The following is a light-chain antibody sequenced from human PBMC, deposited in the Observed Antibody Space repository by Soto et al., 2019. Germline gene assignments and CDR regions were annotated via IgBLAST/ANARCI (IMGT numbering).Light chain of an antibody. CDR2: DAS. CDR3: QQRDDWPLT. Sequence: EIVLTQSPATLSLSPGERATLSCRASQSVSAGNLAWYQQKPGQAPRLLFYDASSRATAIPARFSGSVSGTDFTLTISSLEPEDFAVYYCQQRDDWPLTFGGGTQVEIK. CDR1: QSVSAGN. J-gene: IGKJ4*01. V-gene: IGKV3-11*01.